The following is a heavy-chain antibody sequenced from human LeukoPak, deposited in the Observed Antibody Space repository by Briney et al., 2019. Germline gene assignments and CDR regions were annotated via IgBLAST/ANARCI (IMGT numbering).Heavy chain of an antibody. D-gene: IGHD2-2*01. CDR3: ARTLECSSTSCYADYYYGMDV. V-gene: IGHV3-7*03. Sequence: GGSLRLSCAASGFTFSSYWMSWVRQAPGKGLEWVANIKQDGSEKYYVDSVKGRLTISRDNVKNSLYLQMNSLRAEDTAVYYCARTLECSSTSCYADYYYGMDVWGQGTTVTVSS. J-gene: IGHJ6*02. CDR2: IKQDGSEK. CDR1: GFTFSSYW.